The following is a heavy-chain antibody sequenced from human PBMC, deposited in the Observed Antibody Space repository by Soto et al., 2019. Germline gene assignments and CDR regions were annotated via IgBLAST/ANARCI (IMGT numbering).Heavy chain of an antibody. CDR1: GFTFSSYE. J-gene: IGHJ4*02. D-gene: IGHD2-21*02. Sequence: TGGSLRLSCAASGFTFSSYEMNWVRQAPGKGLEWVSYITSSGETIYYADSVKGRFTISRDNAKNSLYLQMNSLRAEDTAVYYCARGLPVYCSGDCSRFDYWGQGTLVTVSS. CDR3: ARGLPVYCSGDCSRFDY. V-gene: IGHV3-48*03. CDR2: ITSSGETI.